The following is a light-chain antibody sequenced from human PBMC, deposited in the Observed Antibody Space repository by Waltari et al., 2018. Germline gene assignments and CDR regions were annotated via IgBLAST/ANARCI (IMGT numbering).Light chain of an antibody. J-gene: IGLJ1*01. Sequence: QSALTQPASASGSPGQSITISCSGTNRDVGASAFVSWYQQHPGKAPPLIIYEVSNRPSGISNRFSASKSGNTASLTISGLQAEDEADYYCSSYTTSSAPGVFGTGTRVTVL. CDR3: SSYTTSSAPGV. V-gene: IGLV2-14*01. CDR2: EVS. CDR1: NRDVGASAF.